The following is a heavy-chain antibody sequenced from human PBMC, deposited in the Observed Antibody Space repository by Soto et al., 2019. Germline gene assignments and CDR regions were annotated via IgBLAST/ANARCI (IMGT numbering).Heavy chain of an antibody. V-gene: IGHV4-38-2*01. CDR1: SYSISGGFY. CDR3: ARDFAYFDS. D-gene: IGHD3-3*01. Sequence: PSETLSLTCAVSSYSISGGFYWAWIRQPPGKGLEWIGNIYHTGSAHYNPSLKSRVTMSXXXSXXXXSLXXTXXTAXDTAVYCCARDFAYFDSWGQGTLVTVSS. CDR2: IYHTGSA. J-gene: IGHJ4*02.